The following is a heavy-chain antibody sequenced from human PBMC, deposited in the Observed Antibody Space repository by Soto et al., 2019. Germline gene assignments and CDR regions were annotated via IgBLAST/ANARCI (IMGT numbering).Heavy chain of an antibody. V-gene: IGHV3-21*01. D-gene: IGHD2-2*01. CDR1: GFTFSSYS. Sequence: GGSLRLSCAASGFTFSSYSMNWVRQAPGKGLEWVSSISSSSSYIYYADSVKGRFTISRDNAKNSLYLQMNSLRAEDTAVYYCAREQESSTSCRDYWGQGTLVTVSS. CDR3: AREQESSTSCRDY. J-gene: IGHJ4*02. CDR2: ISSSSSYI.